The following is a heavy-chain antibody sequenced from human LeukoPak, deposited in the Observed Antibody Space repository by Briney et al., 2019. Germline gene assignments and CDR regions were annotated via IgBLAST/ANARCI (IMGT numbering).Heavy chain of an antibody. V-gene: IGHV1-2*02. Sequence: ASVKVSCKASGYTFTGYYMHWVRQAPGQGLEWMGWINPNSGGTNYAQKFQGRVTMTRDTSISTAYMELSRLRSDDTAVYYSARALLFGELSFPHVDCWGQGNVVAVSS. CDR2: INPNSGGT. CDR3: ARALLFGELSFPHVDC. J-gene: IGHJ4*02. CDR1: GYTFTGYY. D-gene: IGHD3-10*02.